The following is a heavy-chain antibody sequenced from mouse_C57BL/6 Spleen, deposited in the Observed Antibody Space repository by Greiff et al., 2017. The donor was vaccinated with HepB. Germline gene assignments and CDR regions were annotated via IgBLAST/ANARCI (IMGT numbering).Heavy chain of an antibody. J-gene: IGHJ2*01. V-gene: IGHV1-19*01. CDR2: INPYNGGT. D-gene: IGHD1-1*01. Sequence: VQLQQSGPVLVKPGASVKMSCKASGYTFTDYYMNWVKQSHGKSLEWIGVINPYNGGTSYNQKFKGKATLTVDKSSSTAYMELNSLTSEDSAVYYCARGITTVAHYFDYWGQGTTLTVSS. CDR3: ARGITTVAHYFDY. CDR1: GYTFTDYY.